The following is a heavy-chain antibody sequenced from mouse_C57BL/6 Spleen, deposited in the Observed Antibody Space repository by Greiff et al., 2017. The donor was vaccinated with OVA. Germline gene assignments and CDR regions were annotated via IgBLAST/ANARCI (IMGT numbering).Heavy chain of an antibody. CDR1: GFNIKDYY. Sequence: VHVKQSGAELVRPGASVKLSCTASGFNIKDYYMHWVKQRPEQGLEWIGRIDPEDGDTEYAPKFQGKATMTADTSSNTAYLQLSSLTSEDTAVYYCSLYYYGSSLWFAYWGQGTLVTVSA. CDR3: SLYYYGSSLWFAY. D-gene: IGHD1-1*01. V-gene: IGHV14-1*01. CDR2: IDPEDGDT. J-gene: IGHJ3*01.